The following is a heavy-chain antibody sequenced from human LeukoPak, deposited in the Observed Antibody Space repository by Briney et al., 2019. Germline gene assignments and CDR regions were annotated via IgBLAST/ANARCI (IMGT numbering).Heavy chain of an antibody. CDR3: ARDLKFGGYSLRYYYYGMDV. J-gene: IGHJ6*02. D-gene: IGHD5-18*01. CDR2: IYSGGST. CDR1: GFTFSSYA. Sequence: PGGSLRLSCAASGFTFSSYAMSWVRQAPGKGLEWVSVIYSGGSTYYADSVKGRFTISRDNSKNTLYLQMNSLRAEDTAVYYCARDLKFGGYSLRYYYYGMDVWGQGTTVTVSS. V-gene: IGHV3-66*01.